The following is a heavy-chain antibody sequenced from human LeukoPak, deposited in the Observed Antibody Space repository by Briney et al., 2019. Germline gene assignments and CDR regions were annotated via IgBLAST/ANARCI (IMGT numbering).Heavy chain of an antibody. Sequence: GGSLRLSCVVSGLTFRNHGMHWVRQAPGKGLEWVTFIQSDGNNEYYADSVKGRFTISRDNSKNTVFLQMNSLRDEDTAVYYCAKDKGVLYFDYWGQGTLITVSS. CDR1: GLTFRNHG. CDR3: AKDKGVLYFDY. V-gene: IGHV3-30*02. D-gene: IGHD2-8*01. J-gene: IGHJ4*02. CDR2: IQSDGNNE.